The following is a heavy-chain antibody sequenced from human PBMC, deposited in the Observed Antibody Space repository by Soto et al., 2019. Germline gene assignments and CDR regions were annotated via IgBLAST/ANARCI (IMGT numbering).Heavy chain of an antibody. V-gene: IGHV5-10-1*03. CDR2: IDPSDSYT. D-gene: IGHD2-15*01. J-gene: IGHJ6*02. Sequence: EVQLVQSGAEVKKPGESLRISCKGSGYNFTNYWISWVRQMPGKGLEWMGRIDPSDSYTNYSPSFEGHVTISVDKSISTAYLQWSSLKASDTAVYYCARRVVSGYYYGMDVWGQGTTVTVSS. CDR3: ARRVVSGYYYGMDV. CDR1: GYNFTNYW.